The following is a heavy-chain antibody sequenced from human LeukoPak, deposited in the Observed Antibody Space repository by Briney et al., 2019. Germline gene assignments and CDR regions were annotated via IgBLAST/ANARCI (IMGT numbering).Heavy chain of an antibody. CDR3: AKGRYGDYIGWFDP. CDR1: GFTFSSYA. CDR2: ISGSGGYK. J-gene: IGHJ5*02. D-gene: IGHD4-17*01. Sequence: PGGSLRLSCAASGFTFSSYAMIWVRQAPGKGLEWVSAISGSGGYKYYADSVKGRFTISRDNSKNTLYLQMNSLRAEDTAVYYCAKGRYGDYIGWFDPWGQGTLVTVSS. V-gene: IGHV3-23*01.